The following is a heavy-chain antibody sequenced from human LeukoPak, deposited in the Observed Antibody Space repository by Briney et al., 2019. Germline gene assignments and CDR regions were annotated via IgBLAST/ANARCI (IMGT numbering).Heavy chain of an antibody. J-gene: IGHJ4*02. CDR3: AKWSHYYGSGSYHPDDY. CDR2: ISGSGGST. D-gene: IGHD3-10*01. Sequence: GGSLRLSCAASGFTFSSYEMNWVRQAPGKGLEWVSAISGSGGSTYYADSVKGRFTISRDNSKNTLYLQMNSLRAEDTAVYYCAKWSHYYGSGSYHPDDYWGQGTLVTVSS. V-gene: IGHV3-23*01. CDR1: GFTFSSYE.